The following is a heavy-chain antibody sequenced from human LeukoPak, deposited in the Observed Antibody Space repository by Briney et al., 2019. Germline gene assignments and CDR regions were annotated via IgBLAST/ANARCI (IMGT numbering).Heavy chain of an antibody. Sequence: PGGSLRLSCAASGFTFSSYAITWVRQAPGKGLEWVAVISYDGTEKHYGDSVKGRFTISRDNSKNTLYLQMNSLRVEDTALYYCARDGHGVPLDYWGQGTLVTVSS. CDR2: ISYDGTEK. V-gene: IGHV3-30*03. D-gene: IGHD4-17*01. CDR3: ARDGHGVPLDY. J-gene: IGHJ4*02. CDR1: GFTFSSYA.